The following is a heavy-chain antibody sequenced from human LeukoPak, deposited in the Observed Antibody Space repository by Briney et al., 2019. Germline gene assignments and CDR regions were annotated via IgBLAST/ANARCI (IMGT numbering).Heavy chain of an antibody. J-gene: IGHJ3*02. CDR2: IIPIFGTA. D-gene: IGHD4-17*01. V-gene: IGHV1-69*05. CDR3: ARGSGDLYGDYAFDI. Sequence: SVKVSCKASGGTFSSYAISWVRQAPGQGLEWMERIIPIFGTANYAQKFQGRVTITTDESTSTAYMELSSLRSEDTAVYYCARGSGDLYGDYAFDIWGQGTMVTVSS. CDR1: GGTFSSYA.